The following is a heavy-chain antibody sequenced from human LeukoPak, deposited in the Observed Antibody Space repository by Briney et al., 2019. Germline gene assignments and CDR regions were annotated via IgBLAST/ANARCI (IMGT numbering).Heavy chain of an antibody. CDR3: AREPYSGSPGSYYYYMDV. CDR2: IIPIFGTA. D-gene: IGHD1-26*01. CDR1: GGTFSSYA. Sequence: ASVKVSCKASGGTFSSYAISWVRQAPGQGLEWMGGIIPIFGTANYAQKFQGRVTITADESTSTAYMELSSLRSEDTAVYYCAREPYSGSPGSYYYYMDVWGKGTTVTVSS. V-gene: IGHV1-69*13. J-gene: IGHJ6*03.